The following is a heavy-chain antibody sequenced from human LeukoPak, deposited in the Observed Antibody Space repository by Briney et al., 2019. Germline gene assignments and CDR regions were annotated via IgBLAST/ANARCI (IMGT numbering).Heavy chain of an antibody. CDR2: IYYSGST. V-gene: IGHV4-39*01. J-gene: IGHJ4*02. CDR3: ARHYYDSSGYSDY. D-gene: IGHD3-22*01. CDR1: GGSISSSSYS. Sequence: SETLSLTCTVPGGSISSSSYSWGWIRQPPGTGLEWIGSIYYSGSTYYNPSLKSRVTISVDTSKNQFSLKLSSVTAADTAVYYCARHYYDSSGYSDYWGQGTLVTVSS.